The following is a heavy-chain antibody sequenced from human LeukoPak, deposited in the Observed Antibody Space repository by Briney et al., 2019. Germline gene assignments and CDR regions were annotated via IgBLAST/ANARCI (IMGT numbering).Heavy chain of an antibody. CDR3: APPPGGSGSS. Sequence: GGSLRLSCAASGFTFSSYGLHWVRQAPGRGLEWVAFIRYDGGGKYYADSLKGRFTISRDNGRRTLYLQMNSLRAEDTAVYYCAPPPGGSGSSWGQGTLVTVSS. CDR1: GFTFSSYG. V-gene: IGHV3-30*02. D-gene: IGHD3-10*01. CDR2: IRYDGGGK. J-gene: IGHJ5*02.